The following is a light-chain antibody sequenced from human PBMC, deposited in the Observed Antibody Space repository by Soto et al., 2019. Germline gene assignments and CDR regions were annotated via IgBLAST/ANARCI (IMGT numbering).Light chain of an antibody. Sequence: IGVTQSAGTLSLSPGDRATLACRASQGVXTSYLAWYKQKPGQAPTVLXAGASSSATGSPDRLSGSGSGTDFTPTISGLDHEDFAGYYCQQYGRSRRTFGQGTKVDIK. CDR3: QQYGRSRRT. CDR2: GAS. CDR1: QGVXTSY. J-gene: IGKJ1*01. V-gene: IGKV3-20*01.